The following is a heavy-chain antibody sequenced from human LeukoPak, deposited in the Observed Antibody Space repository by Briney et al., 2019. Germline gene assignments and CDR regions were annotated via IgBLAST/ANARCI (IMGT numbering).Heavy chain of an antibody. J-gene: IGHJ4*02. V-gene: IGHV3-30-3*01. D-gene: IGHD3-16*01. CDR2: ISYDGSNK. Sequence: GGSLRLSCAASGFTFSSYAMHWVRQAPGKGLEWVAVISYDGSNKYYADSVKGRFTISRDNSKNTLYLQMSSLRAEDTAVYYCAKGGMGIFDYWGQGTLVTVSS. CDR1: GFTFSSYA. CDR3: AKGGMGIFDY.